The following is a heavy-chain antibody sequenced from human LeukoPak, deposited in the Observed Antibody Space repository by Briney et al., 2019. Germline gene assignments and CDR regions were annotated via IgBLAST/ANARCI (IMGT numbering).Heavy chain of an antibody. V-gene: IGHV1-18*04. J-gene: IGHJ4*02. CDR3: ARAPRGYSYGYLDF. D-gene: IGHD5-18*01. CDR1: GYTFTSYG. CDR2: ISGYNGNT. Sequence: GASVKVSCKASGYTFTSYGISWVRQAPGQGLEWMGWISGYNGNTNYVQKVQGRVNMTTDTSTSTAYMELRSLRSDDTAVYYCARAPRGYSYGYLDFWGQGSLVTVSS.